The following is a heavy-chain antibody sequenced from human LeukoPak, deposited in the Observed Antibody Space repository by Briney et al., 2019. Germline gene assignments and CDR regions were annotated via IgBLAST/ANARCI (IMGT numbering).Heavy chain of an antibody. CDR2: INPSGGST. J-gene: IGHJ6*03. CDR3: ARDPVLRFLEWLTMDV. Sequence: GASVKVSCKASGYTFTSYYMHWVRQAPGQGLEWMGIINPSGGSTSYAQKFQGRVTMTRDTSISTAYMELSRLRSDDTAVYYCARDPVLRFLEWLTMDVWGKGTTVTVSS. V-gene: IGHV1-46*01. CDR1: GYTFTSYY. D-gene: IGHD3-3*01.